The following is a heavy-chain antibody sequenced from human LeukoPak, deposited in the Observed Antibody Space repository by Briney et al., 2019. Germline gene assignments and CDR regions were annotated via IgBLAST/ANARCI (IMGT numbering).Heavy chain of an antibody. CDR2: ISVNNGNT. CDR1: GYTFTGYY. CDR3: TRGADSSGWSPPAY. V-gene: IGHV1-18*04. Sequence: ASVKVSCKASGYTFTGYYMHWVRQAPGQGLEWMGWISVNNGNTNYAQRFQDRVTMTTDTSTSTAYMELRSLRSDDTAVYYCTRGADSSGWSPPAYWGQGSLVTVSS. J-gene: IGHJ4*02. D-gene: IGHD6-19*01.